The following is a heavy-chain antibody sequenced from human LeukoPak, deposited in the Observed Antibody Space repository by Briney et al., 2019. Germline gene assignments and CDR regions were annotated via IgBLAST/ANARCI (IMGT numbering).Heavy chain of an antibody. CDR2: IYYSGST. Sequence: LETLSLTCTVSGGSISSSSYYWGWIRHPPGKGLEWLGSIYYSGSTYYNPSLKSRVTISVDTSKNQFSLKLSSVTAADTAVYYCARGFLEWLSNPAWGQGTLVTVSS. CDR1: GGSISSSSYY. CDR3: ARGFLEWLSNPA. D-gene: IGHD3-3*01. J-gene: IGHJ5*02. V-gene: IGHV4-39*07.